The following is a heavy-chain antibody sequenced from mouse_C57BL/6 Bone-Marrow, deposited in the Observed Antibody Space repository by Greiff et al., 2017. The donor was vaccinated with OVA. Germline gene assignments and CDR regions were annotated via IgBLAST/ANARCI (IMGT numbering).Heavy chain of an antibody. V-gene: IGHV1-64*01. Sequence: VQLQQPGAELVKPGASVKLSCKASGYTFTSYWMHWVKQRPGQGLEWIGMIHPNSGSTNYNEKFKSKATLTVDKSSSTAYMQLSSLTSEDSAVYYCARVRNDGYYYFDYWGQGTTLTVSS. CDR1: GYTFTSYW. D-gene: IGHD2-3*01. CDR2: IHPNSGST. CDR3: ARVRNDGYYYFDY. J-gene: IGHJ2*01.